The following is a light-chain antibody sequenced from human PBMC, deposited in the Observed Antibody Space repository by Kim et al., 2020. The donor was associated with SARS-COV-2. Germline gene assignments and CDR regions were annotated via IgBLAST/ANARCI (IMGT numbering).Light chain of an antibody. CDR3: QQYNTYST. V-gene: IGKV1-5*03. Sequence: DIQMTQSPSTLSASVGDRITITCRASQSISTWLAWYQQTPRKAPKLLIYKASTLETGVPSRFSGSGSGTEFTLTISSLQPDDFATYYCQQYNTYSTFGQGTKVDIK. CDR1: QSISTW. CDR2: KAS. J-gene: IGKJ1*01.